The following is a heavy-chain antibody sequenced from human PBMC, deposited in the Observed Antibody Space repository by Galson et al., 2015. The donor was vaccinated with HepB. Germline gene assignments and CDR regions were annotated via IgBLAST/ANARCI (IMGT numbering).Heavy chain of an antibody. CDR2: IGVRSGNT. V-gene: IGHV3-23*01. J-gene: IGHJ4*02. CDR3: ARAPANNYALYFDY. Sequence: SLRLSCAASGFTFTTYTITWVRQAPGEGLDWVSTIGVRSGNTFYADSVKGRFTISKDNSKNTIYLQMNSLRAGDTAVYYCARAPANNYALYFDYWGQGSLVTVSS. CDR1: GFTFTTYT. D-gene: IGHD3-16*01.